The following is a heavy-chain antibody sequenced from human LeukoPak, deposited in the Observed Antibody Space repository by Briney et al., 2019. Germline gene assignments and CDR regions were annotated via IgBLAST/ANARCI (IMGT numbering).Heavy chain of an antibody. Sequence: SETLSLTCTVSGGSISSYYWSWIRQPAGKGLEWIGRIYTSGSTNYNPSLKSRVTMSVDTSKNQFSLKLSSVTAADTAVYYCATLSTPRRAYSSSWYPPYYYYMDVWGKGTTVTVSS. V-gene: IGHV4-4*07. J-gene: IGHJ6*03. D-gene: IGHD6-13*01. CDR2: IYTSGST. CDR3: ATLSTPRRAYSSSWYPPYYYYMDV. CDR1: GGSISSYY.